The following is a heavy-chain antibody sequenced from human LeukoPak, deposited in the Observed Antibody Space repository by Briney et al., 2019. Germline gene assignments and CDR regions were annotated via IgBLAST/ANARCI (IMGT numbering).Heavy chain of an antibody. V-gene: IGHV1-2*02. D-gene: IGHD2-15*01. CDR1: GYTFTGYY. CDR3: ARDRGYCSGGSRFDAFDI. CDR2: INPNSGGT. J-gene: IGHJ3*02. Sequence: ASVKVSCKASGYTFTGYYMHWVRQAPGQGLEWMGWINPNSGGTNYAQKFQGRVTMTRDTSISPAYMELSRLRSDDTAVYYCARDRGYCSGGSRFDAFDIWGQGTMVTVSS.